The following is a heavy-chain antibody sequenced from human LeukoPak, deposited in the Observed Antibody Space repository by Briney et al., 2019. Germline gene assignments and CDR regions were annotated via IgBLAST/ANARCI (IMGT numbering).Heavy chain of an antibody. CDR3: AKDVGAAADPYHFDY. CDR1: GFTFHDYT. Sequence: GGSLRLSCAASGFTFHDYTMHWVRQAPGKGLEWVSLISWDGGRKHYADSVKGRFTISRDNSKNSLYLQMNSLRSEDTALYYCAKDVGAAADPYHFDYWGQGTLVTVS. J-gene: IGHJ4*02. CDR2: ISWDGGRK. D-gene: IGHD6-13*01. V-gene: IGHV3-43*01.